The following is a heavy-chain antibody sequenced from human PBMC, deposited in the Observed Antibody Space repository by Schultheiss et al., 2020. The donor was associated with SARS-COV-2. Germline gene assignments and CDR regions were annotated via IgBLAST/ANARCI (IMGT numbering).Heavy chain of an antibody. CDR3: ARVDAYPPLYYGMDV. CDR2: ISAYNGNT. D-gene: IGHD2-21*01. V-gene: IGHV1-18*01. Sequence: ASVKVSCKASGYTFTSYGISWVRQAPGQGLEWMGWISAYNGNTNYAQKLQGRVTMTTDTSTSTAYMELRSLRSDDTAVYYCARVDAYPPLYYGMDVWGQGTTVTVSS. CDR1: GYTFTSYG. J-gene: IGHJ6*02.